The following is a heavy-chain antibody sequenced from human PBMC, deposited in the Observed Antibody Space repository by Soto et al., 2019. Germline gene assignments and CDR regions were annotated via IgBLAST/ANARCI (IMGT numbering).Heavy chain of an antibody. D-gene: IGHD5-18*01. J-gene: IGHJ6*02. CDR3: ARLTGMVSGQYYDGMDV. Sequence: QVQLQESGPGLVKPSQTLSLTCTVSGGSISSAGYYWSWIRQHPGKGLGVIGYVFYSGRTYYNPSLNSRVTISVDTSKNQFSLKLTSVTAADTAVYYCARLTGMVSGQYYDGMDVWGQGTTVTVSS. CDR1: GGSISSAGYY. V-gene: IGHV4-31*03. CDR2: VFYSGRT.